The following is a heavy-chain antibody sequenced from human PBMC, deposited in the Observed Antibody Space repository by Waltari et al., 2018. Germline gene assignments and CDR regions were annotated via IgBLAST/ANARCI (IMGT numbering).Heavy chain of an antibody. CDR2: IYTSGST. V-gene: IGHV4-61*09. D-gene: IGHD6-6*01. J-gene: IGHJ4*02. CDR1: GGSISSGSYY. Sequence: QVQLQESGPGLVKPSQTLSLTCTVSGGSISSGSYYWSWIRQPAGKGLEWIGYIYTSGSTNYNPSLKSRVTISVDTSKNQFSLKLSSVTAADTAVYYCARGSSFDYWGQGTLVTVSS. CDR3: ARGSSFDY.